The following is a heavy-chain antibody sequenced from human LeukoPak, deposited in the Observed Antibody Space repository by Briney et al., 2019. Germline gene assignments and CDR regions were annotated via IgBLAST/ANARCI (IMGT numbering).Heavy chain of an antibody. CDR3: ATEPVDCSGGTCYGGWFAP. CDR2: INQSGST. CDR1: GGSFSGYY. Sequence: SETLSLTSAVYGGSFSGYYWRWCRQAPGKGLEWIGEINQSGSTNYNPSLKSRVTISVDTSKNQFSLKLRSVTAADTAVYYCATEPVDCSGGTCYGGWFAPWGQGTLVTVSS. D-gene: IGHD2-15*01. V-gene: IGHV4-34*01. J-gene: IGHJ5*02.